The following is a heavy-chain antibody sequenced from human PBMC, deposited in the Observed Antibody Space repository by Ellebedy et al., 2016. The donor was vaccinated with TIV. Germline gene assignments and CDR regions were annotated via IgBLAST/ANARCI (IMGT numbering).Heavy chain of an antibody. CDR3: ARHGNKGDYQRHYYYYGMDV. J-gene: IGHJ6*02. CDR1: GYNITSYW. CDR2: IYPGDTDI. V-gene: IGHV5-51*01. D-gene: IGHD4-17*01. Sequence: GESLKISCKGSGYNITSYWIGWVRQMPGKGLEWMGIIYPGDTDIRYSPSFQGQVTISADKSISTAYLQWSSLKASDTAMYYCARHGNKGDYQRHYYYYGMDVWGQGTTVTVSS.